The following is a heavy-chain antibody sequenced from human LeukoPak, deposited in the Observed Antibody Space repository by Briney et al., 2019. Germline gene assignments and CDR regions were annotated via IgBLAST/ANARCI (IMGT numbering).Heavy chain of an antibody. CDR3: SGGGSSWYFDY. J-gene: IGHJ4*02. Sequence: GASVKVSCKASGYSFTSNYIHWVRQAPGQGLEWMGMIYPRDGSTSYAQKFQGRVTVTRDTSTSTVHMELSGLRSEDTAVYYCSGGGSSWYFDYWGQGTLVTVSS. V-gene: IGHV1-46*01. CDR1: GYSFTSNY. D-gene: IGHD6-13*01. CDR2: IYPRDGST.